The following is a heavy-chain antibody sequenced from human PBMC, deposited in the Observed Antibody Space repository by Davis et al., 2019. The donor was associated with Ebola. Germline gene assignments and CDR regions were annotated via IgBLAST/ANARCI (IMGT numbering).Heavy chain of an antibody. V-gene: IGHV3-73*01. D-gene: IGHD4-17*01. J-gene: IGHJ4*02. CDR2: IRSKANSYAT. Sequence: GESLKISCAASGFTFSGSAMHWVRQASGKGLEWVGRIRSKANSYATAYAASVKGRFTIPRDDSKNTAYLQMNSLKTEDTAVYYCTVTVTTLDYWGQGTLVTVSS. CDR3: TVTVTTLDY. CDR1: GFTFSGSA.